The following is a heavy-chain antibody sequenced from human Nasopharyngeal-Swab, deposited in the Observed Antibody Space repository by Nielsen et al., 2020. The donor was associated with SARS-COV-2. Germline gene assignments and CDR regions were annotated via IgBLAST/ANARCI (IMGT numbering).Heavy chain of an antibody. J-gene: IGHJ3*01. Sequence: WIRQPPGKGLEWIGYIYYSGSTYYNPSLKSRVTISVDTSKNQFSLKLSSVTAADTAVYYCAREVIEQAVSDAFDFWGQGTMVTVSS. CDR3: AREVIEQAVSDAFDF. V-gene: IGHV4-31*02. CDR2: IYYSGST. D-gene: IGHD3-16*02.